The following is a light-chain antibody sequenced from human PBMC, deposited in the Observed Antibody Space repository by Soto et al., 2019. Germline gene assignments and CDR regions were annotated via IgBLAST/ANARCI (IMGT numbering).Light chain of an antibody. CDR3: QQYNNWPYT. CDR2: GAS. J-gene: IGKJ2*01. Sequence: EMVMTQSPATQSVSPGERASLSCRASQSIGGNLAWYQQKPGQAPRLLIYGASTRATGVPARFSGSGSRTDFTLNISRLQSEDFSIYNCQQYNNWPYTFGQGTKLEI. CDR1: QSIGGN. V-gene: IGKV3-15*01.